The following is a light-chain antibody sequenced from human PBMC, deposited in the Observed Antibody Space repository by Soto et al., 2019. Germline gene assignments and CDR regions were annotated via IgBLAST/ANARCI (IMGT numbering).Light chain of an antibody. V-gene: IGKV1-5*01. CDR3: QQYNSRT. Sequence: IQMTQSPSTLSASLGDRVTITCRASQSISSWLAWYQQKQGKAPKLLIYDAASFESGVPSRFSGSGSGTEFTLTISSLQPDDFASYYCQQYNSRTFGQGTKVDIK. CDR2: DAA. CDR1: QSISSW. J-gene: IGKJ1*01.